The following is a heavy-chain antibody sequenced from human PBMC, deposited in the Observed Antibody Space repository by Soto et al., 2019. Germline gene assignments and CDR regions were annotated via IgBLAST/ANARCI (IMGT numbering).Heavy chain of an antibody. CDR2: ISGSGGST. CDR3: AREADSSSWYEKHWFDP. V-gene: IGHV3-23*01. CDR1: GFTFSSYA. D-gene: IGHD6-13*01. Sequence: PGWSLRLSCAASGFTFSSYAMSWVRQAPGKGLEWVSAISGSGGSTYYADSVKGRFTISRDNSKNTLYLQMNSLRAEDTAVYYCAREADSSSWYEKHWFDPWGQGTLVTVSS. J-gene: IGHJ5*02.